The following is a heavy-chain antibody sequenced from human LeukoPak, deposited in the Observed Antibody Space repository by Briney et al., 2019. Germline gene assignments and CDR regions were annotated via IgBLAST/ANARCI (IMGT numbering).Heavy chain of an antibody. D-gene: IGHD2-2*01. CDR3: ARAQPDCSSTSCSDYYYYGMDV. J-gene: IGHJ6*04. Sequence: ASVKVSCKASGGTFSSYAISWVRQAPGQGLEWMGGIIPIFGTAIYAQKFQGRVTITADESTSTAYMELSSLRSEDTAVYYCARAQPDCSSTSCSDYYYYGMDVWGKGTTVTVSS. V-gene: IGHV1-69*13. CDR2: IIPIFGTA. CDR1: GGTFSSYA.